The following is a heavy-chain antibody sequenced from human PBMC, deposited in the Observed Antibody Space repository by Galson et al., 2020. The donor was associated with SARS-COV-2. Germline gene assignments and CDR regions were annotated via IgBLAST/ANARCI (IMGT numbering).Heavy chain of an antibody. CDR3: ARLGYSSGWYGDY. Sequence: SQTLSLTCTVSGGSISSYYWSWIRQPPGKGLEWIGYVYYSGSTNYNPSLKSRVTISVDTSKNQFSLKLTSVTAADTAVYYCARLGYSSGWYGDYWGQGTLVTVSS. J-gene: IGHJ4*02. V-gene: IGHV4-59*08. CDR1: GGSISSYY. D-gene: IGHD6-19*01. CDR2: VYYSGST.